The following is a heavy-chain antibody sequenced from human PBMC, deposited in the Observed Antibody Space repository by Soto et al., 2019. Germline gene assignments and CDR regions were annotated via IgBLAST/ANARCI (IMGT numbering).Heavy chain of an antibody. D-gene: IGHD3-10*01. V-gene: IGHV4-59*01. J-gene: IGHJ5*02. Sequence: PSETLSLTCTVSGGSISSYYWSWIRQPPGKGLEWIGYIYYSGSTNYNPSLKSRVTISVDTSKNQFSLNLSSVTAADTAVYYCARGGSITMVRGVPTPYNWFDPWGQGTLVTVSS. CDR1: GGSISSYY. CDR3: ARGGSITMVRGVPTPYNWFDP. CDR2: IYYSGST.